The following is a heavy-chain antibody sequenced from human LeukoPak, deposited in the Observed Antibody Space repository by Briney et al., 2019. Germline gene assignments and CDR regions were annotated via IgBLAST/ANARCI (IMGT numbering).Heavy chain of an antibody. CDR1: GGSFSGYY. V-gene: IGHV4-34*01. D-gene: IGHD3-10*01. CDR2: INHSGST. Sequence: SETLSLTCAVYGGSFSGYYWSWLRQPPGKGLEWIGEINHSGSTNYNPSLKGRVTISVDTSKNQFSLKLSSVTAADTAVYYCARGRAMVRGAIGWFDPWGQGTLVTVSS. J-gene: IGHJ5*02. CDR3: ARGRAMVRGAIGWFDP.